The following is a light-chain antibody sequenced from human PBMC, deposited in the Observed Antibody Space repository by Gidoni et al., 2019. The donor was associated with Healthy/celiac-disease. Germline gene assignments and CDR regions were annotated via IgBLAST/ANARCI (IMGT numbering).Light chain of an antibody. CDR2: GAS. J-gene: IGKJ3*01. CDR1: QSVSSN. V-gene: IGKV3-15*01. Sequence: EIVMTQSPATLSVSPGERATLSCRARQSVSSNLACYQQKPGQAPRLLIYGASTRATGIPARFSGSGSGTEFTLTISSLQSEDFAVYYCQQYNNRPTFGPGTKVDIK. CDR3: QQYNNRPT.